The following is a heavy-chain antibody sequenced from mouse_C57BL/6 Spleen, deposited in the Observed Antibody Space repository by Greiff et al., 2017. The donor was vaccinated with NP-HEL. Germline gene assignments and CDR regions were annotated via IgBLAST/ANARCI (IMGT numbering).Heavy chain of an antibody. CDR1: GYSITSGYY. J-gene: IGHJ3*01. D-gene: IGHD2-3*01. Sequence: EVHLVESGPGLVKPSQSLSLTCSVTGYSITSGYYWNWIRQFPGNKLEWMGYISYDGSNNYNPSLKNRISITRDTSKNQFFLKLNSVTTEDTATYYCAREKDYDGYEGWFAYWGQGTLVTVSA. CDR3: AREKDYDGYEGWFAY. CDR2: ISYDGSN. V-gene: IGHV3-6*01.